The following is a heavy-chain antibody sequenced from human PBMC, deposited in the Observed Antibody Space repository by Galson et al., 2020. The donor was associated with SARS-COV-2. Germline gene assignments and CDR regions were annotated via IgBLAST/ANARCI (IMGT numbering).Heavy chain of an antibody. CDR3: ARAARASAADVLLWFGELLIPYFDY. V-gene: IGHV1-2*02. D-gene: IGHD3-10*01. CDR2: INPNSGGT. CDR1: GYTFTGYY. Sequence: ALVKVSCKASGYTFTGYYMHWVRQAPGQGLEWMGWINPNSGGTNYAQKFQGRVTMTRDTSISTAYMELSRLRSDDTAVYYCARAARASAADVLLWFGELLIPYFDYWGQGTLVTVSS. J-gene: IGHJ4*02.